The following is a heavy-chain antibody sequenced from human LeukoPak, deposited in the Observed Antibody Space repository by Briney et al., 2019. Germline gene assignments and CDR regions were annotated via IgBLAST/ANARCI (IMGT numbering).Heavy chain of an antibody. J-gene: IGHJ4*02. CDR2: ITWNSANI. CDR1: GLTFYDYV. V-gene: IGHV3-9*01. CDR3: AKGSPYYYDA. Sequence: GGSLRLSCAASGLTFYDYVMHWVRQAPGKGLEWVSCITWNSANIGYADSVKGRFTISRDNAKNSLYLQMNSLRPEDTAIYYCAKGSPYYYDAWGQGTLVTVSS.